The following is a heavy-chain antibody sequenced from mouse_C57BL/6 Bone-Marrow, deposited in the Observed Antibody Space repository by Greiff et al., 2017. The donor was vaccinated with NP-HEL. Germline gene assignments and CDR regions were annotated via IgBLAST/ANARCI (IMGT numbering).Heavy chain of an antibody. CDR1: GFTFTDYY. D-gene: IGHD1-1*01. Sequence: EVQLVESGGGLVQPGGSLSLSCAASGFTFTDYYMGWVRQPPGKALEWLGFIRNKANGYTTEYSASVKGRFTISRDNSQSILYLHMNALRAEDSATYYCARYYYGSSPYWYFDVWGTGTTVTVSS. CDR3: ARYYYGSSPYWYFDV. J-gene: IGHJ1*03. V-gene: IGHV7-3*01. CDR2: IRNKANGYTT.